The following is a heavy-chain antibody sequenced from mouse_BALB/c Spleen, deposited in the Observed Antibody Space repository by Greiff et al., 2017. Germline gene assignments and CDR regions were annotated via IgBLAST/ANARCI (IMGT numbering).Heavy chain of an antibody. V-gene: IGHV1-69*02. J-gene: IGHJ4*01. D-gene: IGHD2-1*01. CDR3: ARRIYYGNYDYAMDY. CDR1: GYTFTSYW. CDR2: LDPSDSYT. Sequence: QVQLQQPGAELVKPGASVKLSCKASGYTFTSYWMHWVKQRPGQGLEWIGELDPSDSYTNYNQKFKGKATLTVDKSSSTAYMQLSSLTSEDSAVYYCARRIYYGNYDYAMDYWGQGTSVTVSS.